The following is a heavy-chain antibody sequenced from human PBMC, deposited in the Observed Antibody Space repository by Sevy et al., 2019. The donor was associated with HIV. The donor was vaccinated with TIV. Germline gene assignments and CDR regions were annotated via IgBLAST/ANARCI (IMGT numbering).Heavy chain of an antibody. CDR1: GFTFGDYA. V-gene: IGHV3-49*04. CDR3: SREGPGRGSSGWYRYDY. Sequence: GGSLRLSCTASGFTFGDYAMSWVRQAPGKGLEWVGFIRSKAYGGTPEYAASVKGRFTFSRDDSKSIAYLQMNRLKTGDTAVYYCSREGPGRGSSGWYRYDYWGQGTLVTVSS. CDR2: IRSKAYGGTP. D-gene: IGHD6-19*01. J-gene: IGHJ4*02.